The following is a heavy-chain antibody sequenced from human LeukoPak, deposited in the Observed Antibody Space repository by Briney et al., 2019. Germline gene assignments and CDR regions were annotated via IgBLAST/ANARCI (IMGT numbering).Heavy chain of an antibody. Sequence: GGSLRLSCAASGFTFSRYDMYWVRQAPGKGLERLSFISYDGNNKYYADSVKGRFTISRDDSKNTVDLQMDSLRAEDTAVYYCASIDIVVVVAATGGSYDAFDIWGQGTMVTVSS. D-gene: IGHD2-15*01. CDR2: ISYDGNNK. V-gene: IGHV3-30*03. CDR1: GFTFSRYD. J-gene: IGHJ3*02. CDR3: ASIDIVVVVAATGGSYDAFDI.